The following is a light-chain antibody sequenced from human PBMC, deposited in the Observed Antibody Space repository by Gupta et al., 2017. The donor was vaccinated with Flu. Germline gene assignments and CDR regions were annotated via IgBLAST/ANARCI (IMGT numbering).Light chain of an antibody. CDR3: AARAASQSGGV. J-gene: IGLJ1*01. V-gene: IGLV1-47*01. CDR2: RNN. Sequence: QSVLTQPPSASATPGQRDTISCSGSSPNGGSNYVYWYQQPTGTAPKLLIYRNNQRPSGAPDRFSVSKAGATASVTTICVRAGGGADYYCAARAASQSGGVCGRGTKLTVL. CDR1: SPNGGSNY.